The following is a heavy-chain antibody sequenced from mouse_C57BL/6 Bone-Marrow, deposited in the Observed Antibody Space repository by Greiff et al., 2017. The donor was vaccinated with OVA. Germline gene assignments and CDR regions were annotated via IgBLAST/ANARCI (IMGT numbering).Heavy chain of an antibody. CDR1: GYTFTSYW. D-gene: IGHD2-1*01. V-gene: IGHV1-69*01. CDR3: ARGYGNYGDY. J-gene: IGHJ2*01. Sequence: VQLQQPGAELVMPGASVKLSCTASGYTFTSYWMHWVKQRPGQGLEWIGEIDPSASYTKYNQKFKGKSTLTVDKSSSTAYMQLSSLTSEDSAVYNGARGYGNYGDYWGQGTTLTVSS. CDR2: IDPSASYT.